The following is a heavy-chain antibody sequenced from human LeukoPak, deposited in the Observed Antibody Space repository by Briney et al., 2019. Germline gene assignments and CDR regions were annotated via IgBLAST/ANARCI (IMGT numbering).Heavy chain of an antibody. CDR1: GGSFSGYY. Sequence: MTSETLSLTCAVYGGSFSGYYLSWIRQPLGKGLEWIGYIYYSGRTYYNPSLKSRVTISVDTSKNQFSLKLSSVTAADTAVYYCAVDAYGDYDYFDYWGQGTLVTVSS. J-gene: IGHJ4*02. D-gene: IGHD4-17*01. V-gene: IGHV4-59*06. CDR2: IYYSGRT. CDR3: AVDAYGDYDYFDY.